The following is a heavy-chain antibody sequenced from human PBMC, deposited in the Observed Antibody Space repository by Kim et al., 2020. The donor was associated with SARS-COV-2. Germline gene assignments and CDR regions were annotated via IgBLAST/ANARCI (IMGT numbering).Heavy chain of an antibody. D-gene: IGHD3-9*01. CDR2: ISSSSSYI. J-gene: IGHJ6*02. Sequence: GGSLRLSCAASGFTFSSYSMNWVRQAPGKGLEWVSSISSSSSYIYYADSVKGRFTISRDNAKNSLYLQMNSLRAEDTAVYYCARDLLDYDILTGYNYYYYYGIDVWGQGTTVTVSS. V-gene: IGHV3-21*01. CDR1: GFTFSSYS. CDR3: ARDLLDYDILTGYNYYYYYGIDV.